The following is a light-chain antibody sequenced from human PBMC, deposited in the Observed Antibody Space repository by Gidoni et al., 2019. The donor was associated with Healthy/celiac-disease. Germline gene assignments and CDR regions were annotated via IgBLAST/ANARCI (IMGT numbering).Light chain of an antibody. CDR3: QQYGSSPLFT. J-gene: IGKJ3*01. Sequence: EIVWTQSPGTLSLSPGERATLSCRPSQSVSSSYLAWYQQQPGQAPRLLIYGASSRATGIPDRFSGSGSGTDFTLTISRLEPADFAVYYCQQYGSSPLFTFGPGTKVDIK. CDR2: GAS. CDR1: QSVSSSY. V-gene: IGKV3-20*01.